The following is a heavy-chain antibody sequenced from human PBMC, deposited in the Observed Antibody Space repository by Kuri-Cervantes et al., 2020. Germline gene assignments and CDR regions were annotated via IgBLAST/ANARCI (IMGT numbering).Heavy chain of an antibody. D-gene: IGHD4-17*01. CDR2: INPNSGGT. V-gene: IGHV1-2*04. J-gene: IGHJ6*03. CDR3: ARVPGVTTLLYYYYMDV. Sequence: ASVKVSCKASGYTFTGYYMHWVRQAPGQGLEWMGWINPNSGGTNYAQKFQGWVTMTRDTSISTAYMELSRLRSDDTAVYYCARVPGVTTLLYYYYMDVWGKGTTVTVSS. CDR1: GYTFTGYY.